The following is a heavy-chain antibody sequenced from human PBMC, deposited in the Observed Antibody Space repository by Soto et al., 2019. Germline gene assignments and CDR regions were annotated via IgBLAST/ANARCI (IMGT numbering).Heavy chain of an antibody. D-gene: IGHD3-22*01. Sequence: PSETLSLTCTVSGGSISDGYYWSWICQHPGKGLEWIGSISDSGSTSYNPSLKSRRTISVDTSKNQFSLNLRSVTAAATAVYYCARRDRSGFSYWLDTWGQGTLVTVSS. J-gene: IGHJ5*02. V-gene: IGHV4-31*03. CDR2: ISDSGST. CDR3: ARRDRSGFSYWLDT. CDR1: GGSISDGYY.